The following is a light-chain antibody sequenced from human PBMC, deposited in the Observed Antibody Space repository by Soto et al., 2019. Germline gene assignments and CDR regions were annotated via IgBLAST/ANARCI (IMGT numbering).Light chain of an antibody. CDR1: NSDVGSYNR. CDR3: NSYTTSETYV. V-gene: IGLV2-14*01. CDR2: DVN. J-gene: IGLJ1*01. Sequence: QSALTQPASVSGSPGQSITISCTGTNSDVGSYNRVSWYQQPPGTAPKLIIYDVNNRPSGVSYRFSGSKSGNTASLTISRLQAEDEADYYCNSYTTSETYVFGTGTKVT.